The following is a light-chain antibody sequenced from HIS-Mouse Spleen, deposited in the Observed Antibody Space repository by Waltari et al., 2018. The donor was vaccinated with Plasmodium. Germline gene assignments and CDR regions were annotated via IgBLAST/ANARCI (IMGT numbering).Light chain of an antibody. CDR3: QAWDSSTDYV. J-gene: IGLJ1*01. Sequence: SYELTQPPSVSVSPGQTASITCSGDKLGDKYASWYQQKPGQSPVLVIYQDSKLPSGIPERFSGSNSGNTATLTISGTQAMDEADYYCQAWDSSTDYVFGTGTKVTVL. V-gene: IGLV3-1*01. CDR2: QDS. CDR1: KLGDKY.